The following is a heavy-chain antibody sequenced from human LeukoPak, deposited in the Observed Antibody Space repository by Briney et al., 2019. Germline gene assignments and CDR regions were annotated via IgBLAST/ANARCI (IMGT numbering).Heavy chain of an antibody. CDR1: GGSISSGGYS. J-gene: IGHJ6*02. D-gene: IGHD1-26*01. Sequence: SETLSLTCAVSGGSISSGGYSWSWIRQPPGNGLEWIGYIYHSGSTYYNPSLKSRVTISVDRSKNQFSLKLSSVTAADTAVYYCARVVGIVGAYYGMDVWGQGTTVTVSS. CDR3: ARVVGIVGAYYGMDV. V-gene: IGHV4-30-2*01. CDR2: IYHSGST.